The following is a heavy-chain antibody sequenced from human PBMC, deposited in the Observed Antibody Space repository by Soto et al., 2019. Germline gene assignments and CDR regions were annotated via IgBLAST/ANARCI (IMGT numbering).Heavy chain of an antibody. D-gene: IGHD6-13*01. CDR3: ARGSSSWYTYYSDY. Sequence: SLRLSSAASALTSRRDSMHWVRLAPGKGLVWVSRINIDGSSTSYADSVKGRFTISRDNAKNTLYLQMNSLRAEDTAVYYCARGSSSWYTYYSDYWGQGT. V-gene: IGHV3-74*01. CDR2: INIDGSST. J-gene: IGHJ4*02. CDR1: ALTSRRDS.